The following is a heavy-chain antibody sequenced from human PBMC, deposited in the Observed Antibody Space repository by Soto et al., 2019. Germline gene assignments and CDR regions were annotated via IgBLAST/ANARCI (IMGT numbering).Heavy chain of an antibody. CDR1: GGSFSGFN. CDR2: SNHSGTS. V-gene: IGHV4-34*01. CDR3: ARADRTLVTSYGLEV. D-gene: IGHD2-21*02. J-gene: IGHJ6*02. Sequence: SETLSLTCAVSGGSFSGFNWTCIRQPPGEGLERIGESNHSGTSNFNPSLRSRLTISLGSSKKDFSLKLTSLSAADAAVYYCARADRTLVTSYGLEVWGQGTTVTVS.